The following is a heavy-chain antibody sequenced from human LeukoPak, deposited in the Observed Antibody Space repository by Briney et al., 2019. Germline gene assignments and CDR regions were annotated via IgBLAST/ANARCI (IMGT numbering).Heavy chain of an antibody. CDR3: ASQGAGTVITDY. CDR2: ISYSGRT. V-gene: IGHV4-39*01. Sequence: SETLSLTCTVSGASIYSSDHYWAWIRESPGKGLEFIGNISYSGRTNYNPSLKSRVTISVDTSKNRFSLRLSSVTAADTAVYYCASQGAGTVITDYWGQGILVTVSS. CDR1: GASIYSSDHY. J-gene: IGHJ4*02. D-gene: IGHD4-17*01.